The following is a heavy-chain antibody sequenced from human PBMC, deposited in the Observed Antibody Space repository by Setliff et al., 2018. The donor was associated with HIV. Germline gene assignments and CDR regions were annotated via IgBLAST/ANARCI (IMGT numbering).Heavy chain of an antibody. Sequence: PGESLKISCKGSGYSFTSYWIGWVRQMPGKGLEWMGITHPGDSDTRYSPSFQGQVTISADKSISTAYLQWSSLKASDTAMYYCARQSGDYTVTTYYMDVWGKGTTVTVSS. D-gene: IGHD4-17*01. CDR3: ARQSGDYTVTTYYMDV. CDR2: THPGDSDT. CDR1: GYSFTSYW. V-gene: IGHV5-51*01. J-gene: IGHJ6*03.